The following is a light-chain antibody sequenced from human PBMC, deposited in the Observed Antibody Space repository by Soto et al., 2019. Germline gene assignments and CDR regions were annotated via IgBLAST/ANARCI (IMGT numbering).Light chain of an antibody. CDR1: SGRSNYA. Sequence: QPVLTQSPSASASLGASVKLTCTLSSGRSNYAIAWHQQQAEKGPRFLMKLNDDGSHIKGDGIPDRFSGSSSGAERYLTISSLQSEDEADYYCQTWGTGTPYVFGTGTKVTVL. V-gene: IGLV4-69*01. CDR2: LNDDGSH. J-gene: IGLJ1*01. CDR3: QTWGTGTPYV.